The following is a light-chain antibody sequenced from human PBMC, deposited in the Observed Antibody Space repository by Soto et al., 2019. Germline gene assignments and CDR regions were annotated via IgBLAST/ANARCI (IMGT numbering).Light chain of an antibody. CDR2: DVS. J-gene: IGLJ3*02. CDR1: SSDVGDYNY. CDR3: CSYAGRYTWV. V-gene: IGLV2-11*01. Sequence: SALTQPRSVSGSPGQSVTISCTGTSSDVGDYNYVSWYQQLPGKAPKLMIYDVSERPSGVPDRFSGSKSANTASLTISGLQAEDEADYYCCSYAGRYTWVFGGGTKVTVL.